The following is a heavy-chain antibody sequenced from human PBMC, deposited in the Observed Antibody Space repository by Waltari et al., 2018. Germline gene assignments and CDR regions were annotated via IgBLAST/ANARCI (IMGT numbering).Heavy chain of an antibody. CDR2: INHSGST. D-gene: IGHD5-12*01. Sequence: QVQLQQWGAGLLKPSETLSLTCAVYGGSFSGYYWSWIRQPPGKGLEWIGEINHSGSTTSTPSLKSRVTLSVDTSKNQFSLTLSSVTAADTAVYYCARVRGYSGYLHFDYWGQGTLVTVSS. CDR1: GGSFSGYY. V-gene: IGHV4-34*01. CDR3: ARVRGYSGYLHFDY. J-gene: IGHJ4*02.